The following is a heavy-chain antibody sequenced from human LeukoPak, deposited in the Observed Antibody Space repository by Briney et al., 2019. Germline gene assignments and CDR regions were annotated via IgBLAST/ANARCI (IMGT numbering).Heavy chain of an antibody. CDR3: ARELTEIDGLSYISSEYGMDV. CDR1: GYTFTGYY. D-gene: IGHD2-8*01. Sequence: GASVKVSCKASGYTFTGYYMHWVRQAPGQGLEWMGWINPNSGGTNYAQKFQGRVTMTRDTSISTAYMELSRLRSYDTAVYYCARELTEIDGLSYISSEYGMDVWGQGTTVTVSS. CDR2: INPNSGGT. J-gene: IGHJ6*02. V-gene: IGHV1-2*02.